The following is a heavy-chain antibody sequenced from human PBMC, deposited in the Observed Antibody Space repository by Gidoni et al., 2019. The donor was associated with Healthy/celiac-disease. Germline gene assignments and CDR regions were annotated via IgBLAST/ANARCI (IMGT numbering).Heavy chain of an antibody. CDR2: ISYDGSNK. J-gene: IGHJ5*02. CDR1: GFTFSSYA. V-gene: IGHV3-30-3*01. D-gene: IGHD3-3*01. Sequence: QVQLVESGGGVVQPGRSLRLSCAASGFTFSSYAMHWVRQAPGKGLEWVAVISYDGSNKYYADSVKGRFTIARDNSKNTLYLQMNSLRAEDTAVYYCARAITIFGVVIRNGPWFDPWGQGTLVTVSS. CDR3: ARAITIFGVVIRNGPWFDP.